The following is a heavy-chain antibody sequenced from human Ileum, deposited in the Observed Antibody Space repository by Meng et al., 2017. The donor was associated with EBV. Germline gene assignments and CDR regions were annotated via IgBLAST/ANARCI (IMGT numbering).Heavy chain of an antibody. Sequence: EVQLVESXXGXVXXGGXLRLSCATSGFTFGDHFIDWVRQAPGKGLEWVGRTRNKPESYSTQYAASVKGRFTISRDDSKDSVYLQMNSLKTEDTAVYYCALRALPFTLGQGTLVTVSS. CDR3: ALRALPFT. CDR1: GFTFGDHF. V-gene: IGHV3-72*01. J-gene: IGHJ5*02. CDR2: TRNKPESYST.